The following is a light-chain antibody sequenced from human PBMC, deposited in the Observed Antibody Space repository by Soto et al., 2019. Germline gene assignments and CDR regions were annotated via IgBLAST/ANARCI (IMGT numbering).Light chain of an antibody. CDR2: GAS. CDR1: QSVTRSF. Sequence: EIVLTQSPGTLSLSPGERVTLSCRASQSVTRSFLAWYQQKPGQAPRLLIDGASTRATGISARFSGSGSGTEFTLTISSLQSEDLAVYYCQQYNNWPLTFGQGTRLEIK. V-gene: IGKV3-15*01. J-gene: IGKJ5*01. CDR3: QQYNNWPLT.